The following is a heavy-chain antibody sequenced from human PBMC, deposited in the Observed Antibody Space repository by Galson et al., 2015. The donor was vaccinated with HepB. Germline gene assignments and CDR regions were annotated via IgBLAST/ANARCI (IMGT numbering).Heavy chain of an antibody. Sequence: SVKVSCKASGYTFTGYYMHWVRQAPGQGLEWMGWINPNSGGTNYAQKFQGRVTMTRDTSISTAYMELSRLRSDDTAVYYCARSYDFWSGYHYFLSYYYYGMDVWGQGTTVTVSS. D-gene: IGHD3-3*01. CDR3: ARSYDFWSGYHYFLSYYYYGMDV. CDR2: INPNSGGT. J-gene: IGHJ6*02. CDR1: GYTFTGYY. V-gene: IGHV1-2*02.